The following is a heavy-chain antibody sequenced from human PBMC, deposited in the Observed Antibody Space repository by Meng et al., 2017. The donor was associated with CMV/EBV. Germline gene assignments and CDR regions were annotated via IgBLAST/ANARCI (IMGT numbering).Heavy chain of an antibody. Sequence: GGPLRLSCAASGFTFSDYYMSWIRQAPGKGLEWVSYISSSGSTIYYADSVKGRFTISRDNAKNSLYLQMNSLRAEDTAVYYCARDYEVSVRTYYDFWSGYSGNYYYGMDVWGQGTTVTVSS. D-gene: IGHD3-3*01. V-gene: IGHV3-11*04. CDR3: ARDYEVSVRTYYDFWSGYSGNYYYGMDV. J-gene: IGHJ6*02. CDR2: ISSSGSTI. CDR1: GFTFSDYY.